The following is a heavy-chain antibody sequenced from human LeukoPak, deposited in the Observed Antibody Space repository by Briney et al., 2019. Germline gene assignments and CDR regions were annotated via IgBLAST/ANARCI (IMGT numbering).Heavy chain of an antibody. D-gene: IGHD6-19*01. CDR2: IYSGGST. CDR1: GFTVSGNY. J-gene: IGHJ4*02. CDR3: AGTSKWLAFDY. Sequence: GGSLRLSCAASGFTVSGNYMIWVRQAPGKGLEWVSIIYSGGSTYYADSVKGRFTISRDNSKNTLYLQMNSLRAEDTAVYYCAGTSKWLAFDYWGQGTLVTVSS. V-gene: IGHV3-53*01.